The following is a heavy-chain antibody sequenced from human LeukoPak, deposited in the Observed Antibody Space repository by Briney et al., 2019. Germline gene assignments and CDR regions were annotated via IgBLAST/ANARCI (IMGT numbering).Heavy chain of an antibody. J-gene: IGHJ3*02. CDR1: GMSFNFYS. V-gene: IGHV4-34*01. CDR3: ARGNPTITMAWGNAFDI. CDR2: FNPSGDT. Sequence: PSETLSLTCGVPGMSFNFYSWTWIRQTPGKGLEWIGEFNPSGDTNYNPSLKTRVTISVDTSKNQFSLNLRSVTVGDTAVYYCARGNPTITMAWGNAFDIWGRGAMVTVSS. D-gene: IGHD3-10*01.